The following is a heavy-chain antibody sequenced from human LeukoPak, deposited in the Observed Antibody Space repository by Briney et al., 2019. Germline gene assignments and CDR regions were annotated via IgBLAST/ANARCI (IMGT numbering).Heavy chain of an antibody. Sequence: GTLRLSCVASGFSFSTYGMSWIRQPPGKGREWIGEINHSGTTNYNPSLKSRVTISGDTSKNQFSLKLSSVTAADTAVYHCARIRFLGVWGKGTTVTVSS. D-gene: IGHD3-3*01. V-gene: IGHV4-34*08. CDR1: GFSFSTYG. J-gene: IGHJ6*04. CDR3: ARIRFLGV. CDR2: INHSGTT.